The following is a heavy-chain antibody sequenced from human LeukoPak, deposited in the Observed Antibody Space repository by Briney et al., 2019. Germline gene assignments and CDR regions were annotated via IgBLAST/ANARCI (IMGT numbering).Heavy chain of an antibody. V-gene: IGHV3-30*18. CDR2: ILYDGSKK. CDR1: GFTFSSYG. J-gene: IGHJ4*02. CDR3: AKATVYSSSWYYFDY. Sequence: GGSLRLSCAASGFTFSSYGMHWVRQAPGKGLEWVSVILYDGSKKYSAYSMKGLFTISRDNSKNTMYLQMNSLRAEDTAVYYCAKATVYSSSWYYFDYWGQGTLVTVSS. D-gene: IGHD6-13*01.